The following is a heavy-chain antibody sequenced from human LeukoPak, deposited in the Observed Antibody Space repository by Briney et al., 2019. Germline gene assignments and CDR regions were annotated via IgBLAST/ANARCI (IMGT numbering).Heavy chain of an antibody. J-gene: IGHJ4*02. D-gene: IGHD2-8*02. V-gene: IGHV4-59*01. Sequence: SETLSLTCTVSGGSISTYYWSWIRQPPGKGLEWIGYIYYSGSANYNPSLKGRVTMSVDTSKNEFPLKLTSVTAADTAVYYCASDSATGGHYYIWGQGTLVTVSS. CDR1: GGSISTYY. CDR3: ASDSATGGHYYI. CDR2: IYYSGSA.